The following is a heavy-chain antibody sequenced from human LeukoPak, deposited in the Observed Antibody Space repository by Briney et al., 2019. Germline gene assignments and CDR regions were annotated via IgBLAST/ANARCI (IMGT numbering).Heavy chain of an antibody. CDR1: AFTFSRYW. J-gene: IGHJ5*02. CDR3: ARSPKDIVVVVAATPWFDP. CDR2: ISGSGGST. V-gene: IGHV3-23*01. D-gene: IGHD2-15*01. Sequence: GGSLRLFCAASAFTFSRYWTTWVRQAPGKGLEWVSAISGSGGSTYYADSVKGRFTISRDNSKNTLYLQMNSLRAEDTAVYYCARSPKDIVVVVAATPWFDPWGQGTLVTVSS.